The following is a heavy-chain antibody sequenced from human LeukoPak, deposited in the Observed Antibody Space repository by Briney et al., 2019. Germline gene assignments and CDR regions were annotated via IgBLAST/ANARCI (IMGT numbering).Heavy chain of an antibody. V-gene: IGHV4-39*01. CDR2: IYYSGST. J-gene: IGHJ4*02. D-gene: IGHD3-22*01. CDR3: ARLESSGYYPRNDVFDY. CDR1: GASISSGGYY. Sequence: PSETLSLTCTVSGASISSGGYYWGWIRQPPGKGLEWIGSIYYSGSTYYNPSLKSRVTISVDTSKNQFSLKLSSVTAADTAVYYCARLESSGYYPRNDVFDYWGQGTLVTVSS.